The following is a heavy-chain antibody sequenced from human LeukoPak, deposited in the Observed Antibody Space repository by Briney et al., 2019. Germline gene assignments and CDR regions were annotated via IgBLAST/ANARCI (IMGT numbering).Heavy chain of an antibody. Sequence: SETLSLTCTVSGGSLSSTSYYWGWIRQPPGKGLEWIGSIYYSGSTYYNPSLKSRVTISVDTSKNQFSLKLSSVTAADTAVYCCASYTNWGAYFDYWGQGTLVTVSS. CDR2: IYYSGST. CDR1: GGSLSSTSYY. J-gene: IGHJ4*02. CDR3: ASYTNWGAYFDY. D-gene: IGHD7-27*01. V-gene: IGHV4-39*01.